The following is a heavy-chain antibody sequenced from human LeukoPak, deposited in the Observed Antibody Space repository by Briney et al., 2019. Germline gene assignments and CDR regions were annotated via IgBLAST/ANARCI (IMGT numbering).Heavy chain of an antibody. Sequence: SVKVSCKASGDTFSSYAISWVRQAPGQGLEWVGGIIPIFGTANYAQKFQGRVTITADESTSTAYMELSSLRSEDTAVYYCAGGRMAGTYVFDYWGQGTLVTVSS. J-gene: IGHJ4*02. CDR2: IIPIFGTA. CDR1: GDTFSSYA. CDR3: AGGRMAGTYVFDY. D-gene: IGHD6-19*01. V-gene: IGHV1-69*13.